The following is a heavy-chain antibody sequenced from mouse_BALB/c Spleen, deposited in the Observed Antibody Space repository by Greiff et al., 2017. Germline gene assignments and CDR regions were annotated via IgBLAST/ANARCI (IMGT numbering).Heavy chain of an antibody. D-gene: IGHD2-4*01. V-gene: IGHV3-8*02. Sequence: EVKLQESGPSLVKPSQTLSLTCSVTGDSITSGYWNWIRKFPGNKLEYMGYISYSGSTYYNPSLKSRISITRDTSKNQYYLQLNSVTTEDTATYYCARVMITGGFYAMDYWGQGTSVTVSS. J-gene: IGHJ4*01. CDR2: ISYSGST. CDR3: ARVMITGGFYAMDY. CDR1: GDSITSGY.